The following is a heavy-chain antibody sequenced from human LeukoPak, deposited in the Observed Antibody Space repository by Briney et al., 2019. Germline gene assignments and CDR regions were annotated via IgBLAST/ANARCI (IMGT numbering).Heavy chain of an antibody. D-gene: IGHD2-2*01. CDR1: GFTFSSYA. CDR2: ISGSGGST. Sequence: GGSLRLSCAASGFTFSSYAMSWVRQHPGKRLEWVSAISGSGGSTYYADSVKGRFTISRDNSKNTLYLQMNSLRAEDTAVYYCAKEGYCSSTSCPEVYYYYYGMDVWGQGTTVTVSS. V-gene: IGHV3-23*01. CDR3: AKEGYCSSTSCPEVYYYYYGMDV. J-gene: IGHJ6*02.